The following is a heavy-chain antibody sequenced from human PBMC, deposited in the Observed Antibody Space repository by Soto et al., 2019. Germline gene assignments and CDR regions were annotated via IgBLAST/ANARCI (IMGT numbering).Heavy chain of an antibody. CDR1: GFTFSSYG. CDR2: IWYDGSNK. CDR3: ARSGDYGSGSPPRGIFIYYYYGMDV. V-gene: IGHV3-33*01. Sequence: QVQLVESGGGVVQPGRSLRLSCAASGFTFSSYGMHWVRQAPGKGLEWVAVIWYDGSNKYYADSVKGRFTISRDNSKNTLYLQMNSLRAEDKAVYYCARSGDYGSGSPPRGIFIYYYYGMDVWGQGTTVTVSS. D-gene: IGHD3-10*01. J-gene: IGHJ6*02.